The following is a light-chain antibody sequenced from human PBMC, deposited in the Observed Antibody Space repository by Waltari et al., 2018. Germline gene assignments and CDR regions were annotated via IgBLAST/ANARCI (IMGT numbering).Light chain of an antibody. J-gene: IGKJ3*01. CDR2: AAS. CDR3: QQYYSYPPAFT. CDR1: QGISSY. Sequence: AIRITQSPSSLPASTGDRVTITYRASQGISSYLAWYQQKPGKAPKLLIYAASTLQSGVPSRFSGSGSGTDFTLTISCLQSEDFATYYCQQYYSYPPAFTFGPGTKVDIK. V-gene: IGKV1-8*01.